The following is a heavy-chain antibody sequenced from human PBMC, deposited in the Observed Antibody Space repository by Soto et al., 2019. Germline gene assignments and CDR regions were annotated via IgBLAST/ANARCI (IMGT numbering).Heavy chain of an antibody. CDR1: GFTFSSYS. Sequence: PGGSLRLSCAASGFTFSSYSMNWVRQAPGKGLEWVSYISSSSSTIYYADSVKGRFTISRDNAKNTLYLQMNSLRAEDTAVYYCARGSPYYYDSSGYYGYWGQGTLVTV. J-gene: IGHJ4*02. CDR2: ISSSSSTI. D-gene: IGHD3-22*01. V-gene: IGHV3-48*01. CDR3: ARGSPYYYDSSGYYGY.